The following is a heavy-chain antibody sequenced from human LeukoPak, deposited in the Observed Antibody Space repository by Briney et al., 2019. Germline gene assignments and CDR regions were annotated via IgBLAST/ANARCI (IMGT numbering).Heavy chain of an antibody. D-gene: IGHD3-16*01. CDR2: ISYDGSNK. V-gene: IGHV3-30-3*01. Sequence: QPGRSLRLSCAASGFTFSSYAMHWVRQAPGKGLEWVAVISYDGSNKYYADSVKGRFTISRDNSKNTLYLQMNSLRAEDTAVYYCAKGMITFGGVMSLGLFWGQGTLVTVSS. J-gene: IGHJ4*02. CDR3: AKGMITFGGVMSLGLF. CDR1: GFTFSSYA.